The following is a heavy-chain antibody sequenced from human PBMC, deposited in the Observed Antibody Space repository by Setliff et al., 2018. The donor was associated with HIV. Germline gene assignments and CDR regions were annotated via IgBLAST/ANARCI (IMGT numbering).Heavy chain of an antibody. CDR2: ISAYNGNT. Sequence: VKVSCKASGYTFTSYGIGWVRQAPGQGLEWMGWISAYNGNTNYAQKLQGRVTMTTDTSTSTAYMELRSLRSDDTAVYYCARDFYGGNSQPMDVWGQGTTVTVSS. CDR3: ARDFYGGNSQPMDV. V-gene: IGHV1-18*01. CDR1: GYTFTSYG. J-gene: IGHJ6*02. D-gene: IGHD4-17*01.